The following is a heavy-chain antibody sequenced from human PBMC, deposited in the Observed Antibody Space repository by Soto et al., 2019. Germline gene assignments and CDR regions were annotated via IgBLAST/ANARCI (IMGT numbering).Heavy chain of an antibody. CDR2: INPTGDTT. CDR1: GYIFTRYY. CDR3: ATSTGKYFDY. V-gene: IGHV1-46*01. Sequence: ASVKVSCKASGYIFTRYYMQWVRQAPGQGLEWMGTINPTGDTTSYAQKFQGRVTMTRDTSTSTVYMELSGLRSEDTALYYCATSTGKYFDYWGQGTLVTVSS. D-gene: IGHD2-2*01. J-gene: IGHJ4*02.